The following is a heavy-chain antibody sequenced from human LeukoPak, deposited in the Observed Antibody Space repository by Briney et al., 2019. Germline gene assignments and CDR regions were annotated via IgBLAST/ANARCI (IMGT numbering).Heavy chain of an antibody. CDR3: ARAMVSGYNWEGHFHS. CDR1: GFTFSDSG. D-gene: IGHD6-25*01. CDR2: IWYDGSKT. V-gene: IGHV3-33*01. J-gene: IGHJ4*02. Sequence: PGKSLRLSCTSSGFTFSDSGTHWVRQPPGKGLQWVAHIWYDGSKTYYADSVKGRFTISRDNGKNTLYLQINNMRVEDTAVYYCARAMVSGYNWEGHFHSWGLGSLVTVS.